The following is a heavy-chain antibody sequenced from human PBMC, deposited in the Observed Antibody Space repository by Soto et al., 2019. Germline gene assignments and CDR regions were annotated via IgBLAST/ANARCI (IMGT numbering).Heavy chain of an antibody. CDR3: ASDYIWGSYRYTDYNWFDP. CDR1: GFTFSSYW. V-gene: IGHV3-7*01. Sequence: EVQLVESGGGLVQPGGSLRLSCAASGFTFSSYWMSWVRQAPGKGLEWVANIKQDGSEKYYVDSVKGRFTISRDNAKNSLYLQMNSLRAEDTAVYYCASDYIWGSYRYTDYNWFDPWGQGTLVTVSS. D-gene: IGHD3-16*02. J-gene: IGHJ5*02. CDR2: IKQDGSEK.